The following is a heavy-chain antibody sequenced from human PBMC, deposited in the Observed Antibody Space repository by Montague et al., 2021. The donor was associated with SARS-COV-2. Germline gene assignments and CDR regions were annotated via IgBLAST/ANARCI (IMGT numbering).Heavy chain of an antibody. J-gene: IGHJ5*02. CDR1: GDSTSCPNCY. CDR2: IYNSGTT. D-gene: IGHD4-17*01. Sequence: TLSLTCTVSGDSTSCPNCYWGWIRQPPGKGLDWIGTIYNSGTTXYNPSLKSRLTISIDTSKNQFSLKLSSVTAADTAVYYCARHRNYGDHSLDNWFHPWGQGTLVTVSS. V-gene: IGHV4-39*01. CDR3: ARHRNYGDHSLDNWFHP.